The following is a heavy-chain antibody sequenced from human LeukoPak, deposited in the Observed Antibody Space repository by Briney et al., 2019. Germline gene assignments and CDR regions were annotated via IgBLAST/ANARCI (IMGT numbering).Heavy chain of an antibody. CDR2: IGSSGHDI. Sequence: GGSLRLSCAASDFXFSRYSINWFRQAPGEGLEWVSSIGSSGHDIYYADSVKGRFTISRDNAKNSLYLQMNSLRVEDTAVYYCARHGDGFYYGMDVWGQGTTVTVSS. CDR1: DFXFSRYS. V-gene: IGHV3-21*01. J-gene: IGHJ6*01. CDR3: ARHGDGFYYGMDV. D-gene: IGHD4-17*01.